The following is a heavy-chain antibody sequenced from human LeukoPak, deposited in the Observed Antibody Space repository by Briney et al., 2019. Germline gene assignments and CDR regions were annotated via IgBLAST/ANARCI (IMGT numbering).Heavy chain of an antibody. D-gene: IGHD3-10*01. CDR2: IKSKTDGGTT. CDR3: SCYYGSGSYYSDAFDI. J-gene: IGHJ3*02. V-gene: IGHV3-15*01. Sequence: GGSLRLSCAASGFTFSNAWMSCVRQAPGKGLEWVGRIKSKTDGGTTDYAAPVKGRFTISRDDSKNTLYLQMNSLKTEDTAVYYCSCYYGSGSYYSDAFDIWGQGTMVTVSS. CDR1: GFTFSNAW.